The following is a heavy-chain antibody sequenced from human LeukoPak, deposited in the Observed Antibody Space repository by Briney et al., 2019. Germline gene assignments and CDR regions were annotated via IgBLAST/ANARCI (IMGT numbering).Heavy chain of an antibody. V-gene: IGHV3-7*01. Sequence: GGPLRLSCSASGFTFSSHWMNWVRQAPGKGLEWVAIINTDGSEMNYVDSATGRFTISRDNAKNSLYLQMYYLRAEDTAMYYCANSNSGPEYWGQGTLVIVPS. CDR3: ANSNSGPEY. CDR1: GFTFSSHW. D-gene: IGHD4-23*01. CDR2: INTDGSEM. J-gene: IGHJ4*02.